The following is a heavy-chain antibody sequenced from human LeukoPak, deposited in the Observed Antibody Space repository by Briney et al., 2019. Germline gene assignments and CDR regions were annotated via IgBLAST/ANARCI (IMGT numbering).Heavy chain of an antibody. CDR1: GFSLSSYA. V-gene: IGHV3-66*02. J-gene: IGHJ5*02. CDR2: VYSAGAT. Sequence: GGSLRLSCVASGFSLSSYAMSWVRQAPGKAPEWVSLVYSAGATHYADSVQGRFIISRDNSKNTLYLQMNNLGVEDTAVYHCVRDRAEGRAWVEFDPWAREQWSPSPQ. CDR3: VRDRAEGRAWVEFDP.